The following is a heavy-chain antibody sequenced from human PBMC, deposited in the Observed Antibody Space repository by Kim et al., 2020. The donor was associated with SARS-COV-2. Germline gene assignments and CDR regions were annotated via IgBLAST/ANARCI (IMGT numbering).Heavy chain of an antibody. Sequence: SVKVSCKASGGTFSSYAISWVRQAPGQGLEWMGRIIPILGIANYAQKFQGRVTITADKSTSTAYMELSSLRSEDTAVYYCAREGGGGFGEEIPTLQNYYYGMVVWGQGTTVTVSS. CDR3: AREGGGGFGEEIPTLQNYYYGMVV. CDR2: IIPILGIA. CDR1: GGTFSSYA. V-gene: IGHV1-69*04. J-gene: IGHJ6*02. D-gene: IGHD3-10*01.